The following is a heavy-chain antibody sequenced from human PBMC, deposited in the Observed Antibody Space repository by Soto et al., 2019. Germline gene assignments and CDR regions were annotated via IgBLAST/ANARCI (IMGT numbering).Heavy chain of an antibody. CDR1: GYSFTSYW. V-gene: IGHV5-10-1*01. D-gene: IGHD3-22*01. CDR2: IDPSDSYT. Sequence: PGESLKISCKGSGYSFTSYWISWVRQMPGKGLEWMGRIDPSDSYTNYSPSFQGHVTISADKSISTAYLQWSSLKASDTAMYYCARGEQSQYYYDSSGYPGSFDYWGQGTLVTVSS. CDR3: ARGEQSQYYYDSSGYPGSFDY. J-gene: IGHJ4*02.